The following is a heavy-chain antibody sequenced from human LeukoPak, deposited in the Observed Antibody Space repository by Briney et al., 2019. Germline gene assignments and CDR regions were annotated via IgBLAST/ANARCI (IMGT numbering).Heavy chain of an antibody. D-gene: IGHD6-19*01. CDR3: ARDRIGWPGFDP. V-gene: IGHV4-59*01. J-gene: IGHJ5*02. CDR1: GGSISSYY. CDR2: IYYSGST. Sequence: SETLSLTCTVSGGSISSYYWSWIRQPPGKGLEWIGYIYYSGSTKYNPSLKSRVTISVDTSKNQFSLKLSSVTAADTAVYYCARDRIGWPGFDPWGQGTPVTVSS.